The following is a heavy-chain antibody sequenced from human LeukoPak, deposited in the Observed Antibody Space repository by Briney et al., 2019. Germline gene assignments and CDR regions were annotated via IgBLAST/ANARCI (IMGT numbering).Heavy chain of an antibody. CDR2: ICSSGSTI. Sequence: GGSLRLSCAASGFTFSSYEMNWVRQAPRKGLEWVSYICSSGSTIYYADSVKGRFTISRDNAKNSLYLQMNSLRAEDTAVYYCARGVVGATTDAFDIWGQGTMVTVSS. J-gene: IGHJ3*02. CDR1: GFTFSSYE. V-gene: IGHV3-48*03. CDR3: ARGVVGATTDAFDI. D-gene: IGHD1-26*01.